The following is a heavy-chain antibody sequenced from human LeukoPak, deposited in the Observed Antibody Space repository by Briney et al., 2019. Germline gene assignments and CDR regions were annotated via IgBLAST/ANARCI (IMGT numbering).Heavy chain of an antibody. V-gene: IGHV3-21*01. Sequence: GGSLRLSCAASGFTFSSYSMNWVRQAPGKGLEWVSSISSSSSYIYYADSVEGRFTISRDNAKNSPYLQMNSLRAEDTAVYYCARVRSSPTLKYYYMDVWGKGTTVTVSS. D-gene: IGHD6-19*01. CDR3: ARVRSSPTLKYYYMDV. J-gene: IGHJ6*03. CDR2: ISSSSSYI. CDR1: GFTFSSYS.